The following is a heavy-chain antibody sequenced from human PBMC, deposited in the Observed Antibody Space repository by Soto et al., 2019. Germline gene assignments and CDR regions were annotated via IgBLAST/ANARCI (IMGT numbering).Heavy chain of an antibody. CDR1: GGSVSSGSDY. CDR2: IYYSGTT. J-gene: IGHJ4*02. D-gene: IGHD3-16*01. CDR3: ARERTGDPTFFDY. V-gene: IGHV4-61*01. Sequence: SETRSRTCTVSGGSVSSGSDYWSWIRQPPGKGLEWIGYIYYSGTTHYNPSLKSRVTISVDTSKKQFSLKLTSVTAADTAVYYCARERTGDPTFFDYWGRGTLVTVSS.